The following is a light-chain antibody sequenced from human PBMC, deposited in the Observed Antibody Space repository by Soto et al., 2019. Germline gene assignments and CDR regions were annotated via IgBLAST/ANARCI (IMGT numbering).Light chain of an antibody. CDR2: GVT. Sequence: DIVFTQSPGTLSLSPGESTTLSCRASQSVGSSYLAWYQHKPGQAPRLLTYGVTSRATGIPDRFSGSGSGTDFTLTISRLEPEDFAVYYCQQYGRSGTFGQGTKV. CDR3: QQYGRSGT. V-gene: IGKV3-20*01. J-gene: IGKJ1*01. CDR1: QSVGSSY.